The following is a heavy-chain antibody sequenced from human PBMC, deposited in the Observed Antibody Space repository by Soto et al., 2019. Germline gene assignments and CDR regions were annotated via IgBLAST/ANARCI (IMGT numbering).Heavy chain of an antibody. V-gene: IGHV3-74*01. J-gene: IGHJ6*02. D-gene: IGHD6-6*01. CDR2: FNSDGSST. CDR3: ARGLAWVSSIAARLRYYYYGMDV. CDR1: GITFSSYW. Sequence: PGGSLRLSCAASGITFSSYWMHWVRQAPGQRLVWVSRFNSDGSSTSYADSVKVRFTISRGNAKKTLYLQMNSLRAEDTAVYYCARGLAWVSSIAARLRYYYYGMDVWGQGTTVTVSS.